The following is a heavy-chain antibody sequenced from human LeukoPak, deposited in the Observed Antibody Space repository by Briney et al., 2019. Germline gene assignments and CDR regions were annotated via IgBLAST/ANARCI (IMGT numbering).Heavy chain of an antibody. CDR1: GFTFSSYW. CDR3: AREYYGSGFDP. Sequence: RGSLRLSCAASGFTFSSYWMSRVRQAPGKVLEWVANIKQDGSEKYYVDSVKGRFTISRDNAKNSLYLQMNSLRAEDTAVYYCAREYYGSGFDPWGQGTLVTVSS. CDR2: IKQDGSEK. D-gene: IGHD3-10*01. J-gene: IGHJ5*02. V-gene: IGHV3-7*01.